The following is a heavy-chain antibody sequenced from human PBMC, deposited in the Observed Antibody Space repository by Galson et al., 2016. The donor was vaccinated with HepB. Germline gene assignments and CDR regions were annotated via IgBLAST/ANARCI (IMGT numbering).Heavy chain of an antibody. CDR1: AFTVSSNY. D-gene: IGHD3-22*01. CDR2: LYTGGST. J-gene: IGHJ3*02. V-gene: IGHV3-53*01. CDR3: ARPHSSSYPRACDI. Sequence: SLRLSCAVSAFTVSSNYMTWVRQAPGKGLEWVSVLYTGGSTYYADSLKGRFTISIDNSKNTLYLQMNSLRAEDTAVYYCARPHSSSYPRACDIWGQGTMVTVSS.